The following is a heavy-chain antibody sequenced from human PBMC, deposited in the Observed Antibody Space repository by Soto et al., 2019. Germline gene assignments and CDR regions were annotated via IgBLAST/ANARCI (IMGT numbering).Heavy chain of an antibody. CDR1: GFSLSTSGVG. CDR2: IFWDDDK. D-gene: IGHD2-15*01. V-gene: IGHV2-5*02. Sequence: QITLKESGPTLVKPTQTLTLTCTFSGFSLSTSGVGVGWIRQPPGKALEWLAIIFWDDDKRYSPSLRSRLTITKDTSKNQLVLTMTIMDPIDTCSSQQAHRLCCSGGSCYHYWGQGNLVTVSS. CDR3: AHRLCCSGGSCYHY. J-gene: IGHJ4*02.